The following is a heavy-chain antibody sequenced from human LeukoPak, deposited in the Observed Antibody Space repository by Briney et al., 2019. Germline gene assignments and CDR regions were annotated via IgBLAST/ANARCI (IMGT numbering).Heavy chain of an antibody. CDR3: VREGDGFKNFDC. CDR1: GYTFTGYY. D-gene: IGHD5-24*01. CDR2: MHPNGGGT. Sequence: GASVKVSCKASGYTFTGYYIHWERQAPGQGLEWLAHMHPNGGGTKYAPTFQGRVTMSKDTSISTAYMELSGLTSDDTAMYYCVREGDGFKNFDCWGQGTLVTVSS. V-gene: IGHV1-2*06. J-gene: IGHJ4*02.